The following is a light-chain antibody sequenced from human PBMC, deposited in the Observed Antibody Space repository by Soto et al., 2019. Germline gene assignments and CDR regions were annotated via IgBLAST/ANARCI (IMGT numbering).Light chain of an antibody. CDR2: DVY. CDR1: SSDGGGYNF. J-gene: IGLJ1*01. V-gene: IGLV2-14*01. CDR3: SSYTSTSTLV. Sequence: QSALTQPASVSGSPGQSITISCTGTSSDGGGYNFVSWYQQHPGKAPKLMIYDVYNRPSGVTNRVSGSKSGNTASLTISGFQAEVEAEYYCSSYTSTSTLVFGTGTKLTVL.